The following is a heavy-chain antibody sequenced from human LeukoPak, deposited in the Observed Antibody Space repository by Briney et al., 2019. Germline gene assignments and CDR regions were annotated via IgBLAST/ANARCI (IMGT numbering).Heavy chain of an antibody. Sequence: GASVKVSCKASGYTFTSYDINWVRQATGQGLEWMGWMNPNSGNTGYAQKFQGRVTMTRNTSISTAYMELSSLRSEDTAVYYCARGPRYFDSYYYYYGMDVWGQGTTVTVSS. J-gene: IGHJ6*02. D-gene: IGHD3-9*01. CDR3: ARGPRYFDSYYYYYGMDV. CDR1: GYTFTSYD. V-gene: IGHV1-8*01. CDR2: MNPNSGNT.